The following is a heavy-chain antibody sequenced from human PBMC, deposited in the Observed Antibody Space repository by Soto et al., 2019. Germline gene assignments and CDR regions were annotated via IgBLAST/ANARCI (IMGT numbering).Heavy chain of an antibody. Sequence: EFMKISCKGSGYSCTSYWIGWVRQMPGKGLEWMGIIYPGDSDTRYSPSFQGQVTISADKSISTAYLQWSSLKASDTAMYYCARRPLWFLDGMDVWGQGTTVTVSS. CDR3: ARRPLWFLDGMDV. J-gene: IGHJ6*02. V-gene: IGHV5-51*01. CDR1: GYSCTSYW. CDR2: IYPGDSDT. D-gene: IGHD3-10*01.